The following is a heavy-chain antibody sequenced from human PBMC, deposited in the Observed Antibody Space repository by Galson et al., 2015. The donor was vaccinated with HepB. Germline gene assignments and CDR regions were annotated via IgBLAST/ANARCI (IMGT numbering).Heavy chain of an antibody. CDR1: GGTFSSYA. CDR3: ARDRTVYYGSGSYRNFDY. V-gene: IGHV1-69*13. Sequence: SVKVSCKASGGTFSSYAISWVRQAPGQGLEWVGGIIPIFGTANYAQKFQGRVTITADESTSTAYMELSSLRSEDTAVYYCARDRTVYYGSGSYRNFDYWGQGTLVTVSS. J-gene: IGHJ4*02. CDR2: IIPIFGTA. D-gene: IGHD3-10*01.